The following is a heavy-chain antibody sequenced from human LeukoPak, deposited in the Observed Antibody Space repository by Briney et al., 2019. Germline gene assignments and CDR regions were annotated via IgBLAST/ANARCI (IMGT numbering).Heavy chain of an antibody. CDR1: GGSIGRSSYY. CDR3: ARHGSIATGAFTY. D-gene: IGHD6-13*01. V-gene: IGHV4-39*01. J-gene: IGHJ4*02. CDR2: IYYSGGT. Sequence: SETLSLTCSVSGGSIGRSSYYWGWNRQPPGKGLEGIGSIYYSGGTYYNPSLNNRVTRSVETTRNQFSLKLGSVTAADTAVYYCARHGSIATGAFTYWGQGTLVTVSS.